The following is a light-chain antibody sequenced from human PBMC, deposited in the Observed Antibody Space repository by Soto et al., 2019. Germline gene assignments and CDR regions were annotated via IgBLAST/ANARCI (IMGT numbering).Light chain of an antibody. J-gene: IGLJ1*01. V-gene: IGLV2-8*01. CDR1: SSDVGGYNY. CDR2: EVY. Sequence: QSVLTQPPSASGSPGQSVTISCTGTSSDVGGYNYVSWYQHHPGKALKLIIYEVYKRPSGVPDRFSGSKSGNTAALTVSGLQAEDEPDYYCSSYVGTNSYVFGTGTKFTVL. CDR3: SSYVGTNSYV.